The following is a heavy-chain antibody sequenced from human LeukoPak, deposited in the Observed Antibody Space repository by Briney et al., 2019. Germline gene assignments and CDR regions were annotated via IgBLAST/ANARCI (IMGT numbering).Heavy chain of an antibody. CDR2: IYLSGST. Sequence: PSETLSLTCTVSGGSISSSSYYWGWIRQPPGKGLEWIGSIYLSGSTYYNPSLKSRVSISVDTSKNQFSLKLSSVTAADTAVYYCARDPVTTYPFDIWGQGTMVTVSS. J-gene: IGHJ3*02. D-gene: IGHD4-11*01. CDR1: GGSISSSSYY. V-gene: IGHV4-39*07. CDR3: ARDPVTTYPFDI.